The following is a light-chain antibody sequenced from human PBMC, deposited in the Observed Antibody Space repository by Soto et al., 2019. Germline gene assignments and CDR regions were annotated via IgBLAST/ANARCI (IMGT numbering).Light chain of an antibody. CDR1: QNINTY. V-gene: IGKV1-39*01. J-gene: IGKJ2*01. CDR2: AAS. CDR3: QQSYSTPYT. Sequence: DIQMTQSPSSLSASVGDRVTITCRASQNINTYLNWCQQKPGKAPNLLIYAASSLQSGVPSRFSGSGSGTDFTLTISSLQPEDGATYYWQQSYSTPYTFGQGTKMEMK.